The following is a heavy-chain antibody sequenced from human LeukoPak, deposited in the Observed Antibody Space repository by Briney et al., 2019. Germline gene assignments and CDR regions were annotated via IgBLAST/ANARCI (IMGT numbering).Heavy chain of an antibody. J-gene: IGHJ4*02. V-gene: IGHV3-64D*06. D-gene: IGHD1-7*01. CDR2: ISSNGGST. Sequence: PGGSLRLSCLASGFTLNKYAMHWVRQPPGKGLECVSAISSNGGSTYYADSVKDRLTISRENSKNTLYLHMRSLRGEDTVVYYYVKEATENYSLDYWGQGTLVTVSS. CDR1: GFTLNKYA. CDR3: VKEATENYSLDY.